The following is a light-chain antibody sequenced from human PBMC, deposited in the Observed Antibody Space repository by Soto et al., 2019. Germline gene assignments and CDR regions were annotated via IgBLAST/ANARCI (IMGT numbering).Light chain of an antibody. CDR1: QSVSSSY. V-gene: IGKV3-20*01. CDR3: QQYDASLYT. J-gene: IGKJ2*01. Sequence: EVVLTQSPGTLSLSPGERATLSCRASQSVSSSYVAWYQQKPGQAPTLLIYGASSRATGIPDRFSGSGSGTDFPLTISRLEPEDSAVYYCQQYDASLYTFGQGTKLEIK. CDR2: GAS.